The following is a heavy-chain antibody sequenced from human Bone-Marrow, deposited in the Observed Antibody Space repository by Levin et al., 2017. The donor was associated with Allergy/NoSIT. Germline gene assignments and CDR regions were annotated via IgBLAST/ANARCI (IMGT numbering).Heavy chain of an antibody. D-gene: IGHD3-9*01. V-gene: IGHV1-69*01. CDR1: GGTFSTYN. CDR2: IIPIFGTA. Sequence: PGGSLRLSCKVSGGTFSTYNINWVRQAPGQGLEWMGGIIPIFGTANYAQDFQARVTITADESTSTAYMELSSLRSDDTAVYFCARVLVIFEGGTMPYYAFDVWGQGTMVTVSS. J-gene: IGHJ3*01. CDR3: ARVLVIFEGGTMPYYAFDV.